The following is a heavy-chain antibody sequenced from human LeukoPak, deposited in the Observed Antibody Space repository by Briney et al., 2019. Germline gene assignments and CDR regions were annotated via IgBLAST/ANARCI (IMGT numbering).Heavy chain of an antibody. J-gene: IGHJ5*02. CDR3: ARDRWAVTTSGLVNWFDP. CDR2: IYYSGST. CDR1: GGSISSYY. D-gene: IGHD4-17*01. Sequence: SETLSLTCTVPGGSISSYYWSWIRQPPGKGLEWIGYIYYSGSTNYNPSLKSRVTISVDTSKNQFSLKLSSVTAADTAVYYCARDRWAVTTSGLVNWFDPWGQGTLVTVSS. V-gene: IGHV4-59*01.